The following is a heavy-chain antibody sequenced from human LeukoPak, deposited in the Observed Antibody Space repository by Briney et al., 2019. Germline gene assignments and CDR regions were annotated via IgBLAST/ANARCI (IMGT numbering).Heavy chain of an antibody. Sequence: ASVKVSCKASGYTFTGYYMHWERQAPGQGLEWMGWINPNSGGTNYAQKFQGRVTMTRDTSISTAYMELSRLRSDDTAVYYCASDGSGSYSPPYGMDVWGQGTTVTVSS. D-gene: IGHD3-10*01. V-gene: IGHV1-2*02. CDR1: GYTFTGYY. J-gene: IGHJ6*02. CDR2: INPNSGGT. CDR3: ASDGSGSYSPPYGMDV.